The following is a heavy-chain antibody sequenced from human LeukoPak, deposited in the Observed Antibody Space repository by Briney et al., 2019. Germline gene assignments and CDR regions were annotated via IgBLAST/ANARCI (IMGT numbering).Heavy chain of an antibody. CDR3: AKDFPYCGGDCYFGAFDI. V-gene: IGHV3-23*01. J-gene: IGHJ3*02. CDR2: ISGSGGST. Sequence: GGSLRLSCAASGFTFSSYAMSWVRQAPGKGLEWVSAISGSGGSTYYADSVKGRFTISRDNAKNTLCLQMNSLRAEDTAVYYCAKDFPYCGGDCYFGAFDIWGQGTMVTVSS. CDR1: GFTFSSYA. D-gene: IGHD2-21*02.